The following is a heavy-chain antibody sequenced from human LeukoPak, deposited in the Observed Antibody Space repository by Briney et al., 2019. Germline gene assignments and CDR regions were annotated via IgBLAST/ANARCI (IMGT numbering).Heavy chain of an antibody. CDR3: VKGGRGGIDWENDYYYSMDI. Sequence: PGGSLRLSCAASGFMFATYVMHGVCQAPGKGLEWGAVILYNEGDDQYYGDSWKGRFTISGDNSKNTLYLQIKSLRTGDTDVYYCVKGGRGGIDWENDYYYSMDIWGSGTPVTVSS. D-gene: IGHD1-26*01. CDR1: GFMFATYV. J-gene: IGHJ6*03. CDR2: ILYNEGDDQ. V-gene: IGHV3-33*06.